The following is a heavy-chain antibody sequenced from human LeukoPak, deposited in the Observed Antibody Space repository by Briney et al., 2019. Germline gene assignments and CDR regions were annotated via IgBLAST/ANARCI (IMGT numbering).Heavy chain of an antibody. CDR2: IYYSGST. V-gene: IGHV4-34*01. CDR3: ARRRDSSSWYEEDY. J-gene: IGHJ4*01. Sequence: PSETLSLTCAVSGGSFSGHYWNWIRQPPGKGLEWIGSIYYSGSTYYNPSLKSRVTISGDTSKNQLSLKLSSVTAADTAVYYCARRRDSSSWYEEDYWGQGTLVTVSS. D-gene: IGHD6-13*01. CDR1: GGSFSGHY.